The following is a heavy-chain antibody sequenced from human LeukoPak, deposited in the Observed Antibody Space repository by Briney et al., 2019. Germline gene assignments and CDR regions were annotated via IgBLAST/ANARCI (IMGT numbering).Heavy chain of an antibody. V-gene: IGHV4-34*01. CDR3: ARVEWELLTD. CDR2: LNHSGST. CDR1: GGSFSGYY. J-gene: IGHJ4*02. Sequence: SETLSLTCAVYGGSFSGYYWSWIRQPPGKGLEWIGELNHSGSTNYNPSLKSRVTISVDTSKNQFSLKLSSVTAADTAVYYCARVEWELLTDWGQGTLVTVSS. D-gene: IGHD1-26*01.